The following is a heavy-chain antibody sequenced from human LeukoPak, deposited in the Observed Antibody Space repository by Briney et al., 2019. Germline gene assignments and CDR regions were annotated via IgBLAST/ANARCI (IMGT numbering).Heavy chain of an antibody. D-gene: IGHD2-2*02. V-gene: IGHV3-30*04. CDR1: GFTFSSYA. CDR3: XXXXTRTSCNTAN. J-gene: IGHJ4*02. Sequence: PGGSLRLSCAASGFTFSSYALHWVRQAPGKGLEWVAVVSYDGRNNKYADSVKDRFTISRDNSKNTLYLQMNSLRGEDTAVYYXXXXXTRTSCNTANWGQGTLVTVSS. CDR2: VSYDGRNN.